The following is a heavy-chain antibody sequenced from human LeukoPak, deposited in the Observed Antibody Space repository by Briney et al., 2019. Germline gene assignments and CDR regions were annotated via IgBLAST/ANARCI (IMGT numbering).Heavy chain of an antibody. V-gene: IGHV3-23*01. CDR1: GFTFCSYG. CDR3: ARAPTSYFDF. CDR2: ISPSGGGT. D-gene: IGHD2-2*01. J-gene: IGHJ4*02. Sequence: GGSLRLSCSGSGFTFCSYGMNWVPQAPGKGREWVSGISPSGGGTYYADSVKGRFTISRDDSKNTLSLQMNSLRVEDTAVYYCARAPTSYFDFWGQGTLVTVSS.